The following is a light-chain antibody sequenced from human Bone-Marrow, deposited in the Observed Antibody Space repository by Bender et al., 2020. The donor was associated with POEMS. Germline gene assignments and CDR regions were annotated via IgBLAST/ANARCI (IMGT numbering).Light chain of an antibody. CDR2: EVT. CDR1: SFDIGYYDE. V-gene: IGLV2-14*01. CDR3: SAHASNSTLL. Sequence: SVLTQPASVSASPGQSITISCTGTSFDIGYYDEVSWFKQYPGKAPKVIIYEVTNRPSGVSHRFSGAKSGNTASLTISGLQPEDEADYYCSAHASNSTLLFGGGTTVT. J-gene: IGLJ2*01.